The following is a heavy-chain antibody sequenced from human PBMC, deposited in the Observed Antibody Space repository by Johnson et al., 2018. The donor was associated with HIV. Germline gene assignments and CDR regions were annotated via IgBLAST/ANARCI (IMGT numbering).Heavy chain of an antibody. D-gene: IGHD2-21*01. CDR2: ISWNSGQ. J-gene: IGHJ3*01. Sequence: VQLVESGGGVVQPGRSLRLSCAASGFTFSSYAMHWVRQAPGKGLEWVSGISWNSGQDYVDSVEGRFTISRDYAKNSLYVQMNSLRAEDTAVYYCARLRWGSGDPLHDDFDVWGQGTMVTVS. CDR1: GFTFSSYA. CDR3: ARLRWGSGDPLHDDFDV. V-gene: IGHV3-21*01.